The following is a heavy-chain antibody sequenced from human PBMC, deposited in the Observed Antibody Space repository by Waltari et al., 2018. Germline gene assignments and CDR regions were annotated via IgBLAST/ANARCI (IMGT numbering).Heavy chain of an antibody. CDR1: GFTFSNYA. V-gene: IGHV3-23*01. CDR2: ISGSGLNT. CDR3: AKCWGDQWQIDY. Sequence: EVELLESGGGLAQPGQSLRVSCAASGFTFSNYAMAWVRQAPGKGLEWVSAISGSGLNTYYTDSVRGRFAISRDNSKNTLYLQMNSLRPEDTAMYFCAKCWGDQWQIDYWGRGTLVAVSS. D-gene: IGHD3-16*01. J-gene: IGHJ4*02.